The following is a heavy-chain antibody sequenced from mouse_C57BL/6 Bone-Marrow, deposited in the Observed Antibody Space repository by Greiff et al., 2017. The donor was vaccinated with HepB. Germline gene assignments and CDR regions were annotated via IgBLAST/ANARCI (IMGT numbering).Heavy chain of an antibody. V-gene: IGHV5-17*01. CDR1: GFTFSDYG. D-gene: IGHD3-3*01. CDR3: ERWAGGDYFDD. Sequence: EVKLMESGGGLVKPGGSLKLSCAASGFTFSDYGMHWVRQAPEKGLEWVAYISSGSSTIYYADTVKGRFTISRDNAKNTLFLQMTSLRSEYTAMFYCERWAGGDYFDDWGKGTTLTVSS. CDR2: ISSGSSTI. J-gene: IGHJ2*01.